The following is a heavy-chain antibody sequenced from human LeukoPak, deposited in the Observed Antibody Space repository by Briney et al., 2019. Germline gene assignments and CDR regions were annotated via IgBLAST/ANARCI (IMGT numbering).Heavy chain of an antibody. J-gene: IGHJ4*02. V-gene: IGHV3-9*01. CDR1: GLTFDDYA. D-gene: IGHD6-19*01. CDR2: ISWNSGSI. CDR3: AKDRGSGWFQEFDY. Sequence: GGSLRLSCAASGLTFDDYAMHWVRQAPGKGLEWVSGISWNSGSIGYADSVKGRFTISRDNAKNSLYLQMNSLRAEDTALYYCAKDRGSGWFQEFDYWGQGTLVTVSS.